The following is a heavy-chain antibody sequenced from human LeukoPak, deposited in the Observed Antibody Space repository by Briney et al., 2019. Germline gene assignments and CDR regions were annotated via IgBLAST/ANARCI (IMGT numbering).Heavy chain of an antibody. D-gene: IGHD3-10*01. CDR2: ISGSGGST. CDR1: GFTFSSYA. CDR3: AKAAVSGSGSYYSAFDY. J-gene: IGHJ4*02. V-gene: IGHV3-23*01. Sequence: PGGSLRLSCAASGFTFSSYAMSWVRQAPGKGLEWVSAISGSGGSTYYADSVKGRFTISRDNSKNTLYLQMNSLRAEDTAVYYCAKAAVSGSGSYYSAFDYWGQGTLVTVSS.